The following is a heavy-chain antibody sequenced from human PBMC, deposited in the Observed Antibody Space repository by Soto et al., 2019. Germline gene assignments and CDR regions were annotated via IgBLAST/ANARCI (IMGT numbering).Heavy chain of an antibody. CDR1: SFLFSSYT. V-gene: IGHV3-48*01. CDR3: ASPPRGHAVDL. CDR2: ISGSGATI. J-gene: IGHJ3*01. Sequence: VELVESGGDLVQPGGSLRLTCTASSFLFSSYTMNWVRQAPGKGLEWIAYISGSGATIHYADSVKGRFTISRDNAKKSLYLQMDSLRVNDTAVYHCASPPRGHAVDLWGQGTLVAVSS. D-gene: IGHD2-2*01.